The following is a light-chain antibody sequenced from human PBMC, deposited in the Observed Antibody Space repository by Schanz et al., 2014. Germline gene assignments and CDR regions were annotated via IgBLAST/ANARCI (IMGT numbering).Light chain of an antibody. CDR1: SSDVGGYNY. Sequence: QSALTQPPSASGSLGQSVTISCTGTSSDVGGYNYVSWYQQHPGKAPKLMIYEVSKRPSGVRDRFSGSKSGNTASLTISGVQAEDEADYYCCSYAGSSTWVFGGGTKLTVL. CDR2: EVS. CDR3: CSYAGSSTWV. J-gene: IGLJ3*02. V-gene: IGLV2-8*01.